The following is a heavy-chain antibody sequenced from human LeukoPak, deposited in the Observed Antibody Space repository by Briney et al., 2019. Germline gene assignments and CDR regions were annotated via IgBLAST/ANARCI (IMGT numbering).Heavy chain of an antibody. CDR2: IKEDGSEK. D-gene: IGHD3-22*01. V-gene: IGHV3-7*01. J-gene: IGHJ6*02. Sequence: PGGSLRLSCAASGFNFSSYWMSWVRQAPGKGLEWVASIKEDGSEKYYVDSAKGRFTISRDNAKNSLYLQMNSLRAEDTAVYYCARDSSYYDSSGRSYYYYGMDVWGPGTTVTVSS. CDR1: GFNFSSYW. CDR3: ARDSSYYDSSGRSYYYYGMDV.